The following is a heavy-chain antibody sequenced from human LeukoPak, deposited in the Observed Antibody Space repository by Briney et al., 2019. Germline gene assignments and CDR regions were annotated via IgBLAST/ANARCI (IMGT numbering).Heavy chain of an antibody. CDR1: GFTFSDYW. J-gene: IGHJ5*02. Sequence: GGSLRLSCVASGFTFSDYWMSWVRQAPGKGLEWVANIKQDGSEKHYVDSLRGRFTISRDNAKNSLDLQMNSLRAEDTAVYFCARDLYYFDSSGYYASDLWGQGTLVTVSS. V-gene: IGHV3-7*01. CDR2: IKQDGSEK. CDR3: ARDLYYFDSSGYYASDL. D-gene: IGHD3-22*01.